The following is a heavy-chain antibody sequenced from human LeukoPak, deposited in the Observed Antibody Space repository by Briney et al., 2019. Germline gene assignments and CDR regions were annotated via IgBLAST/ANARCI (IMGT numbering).Heavy chain of an antibody. D-gene: IGHD3-3*01. V-gene: IGHV3-7*01. CDR1: GFTFSSYW. Sequence: GGSLRLSCAAFGFTFSSYWMTWARRAPGKGLEWVANIKEDGSEKYYVDSVKGRFTISRDNSKNSLFLQMNSLRAEDTAVYYCARGGATTFGLWGNAFDVWGQGTMVTVSS. CDR3: ARGGATTFGLWGNAFDV. J-gene: IGHJ3*01. CDR2: IKEDGSEK.